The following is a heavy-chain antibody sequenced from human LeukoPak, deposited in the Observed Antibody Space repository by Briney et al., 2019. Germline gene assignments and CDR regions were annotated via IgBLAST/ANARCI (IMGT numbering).Heavy chain of an antibody. CDR2: IYTSGST. CDR1: GGSISSYY. Sequence: SETLSLTCTVSGGSISSYYWSWIRQPAGKGLGWIGRIYTSGSTNYNPSLKSRVTMSVDTSKNQFSLKLSSVTAADTAVYYCARSDYVWGSLDYWGQGTLVTVSS. D-gene: IGHD3-16*01. CDR3: ARSDYVWGSLDY. V-gene: IGHV4-4*07. J-gene: IGHJ4*02.